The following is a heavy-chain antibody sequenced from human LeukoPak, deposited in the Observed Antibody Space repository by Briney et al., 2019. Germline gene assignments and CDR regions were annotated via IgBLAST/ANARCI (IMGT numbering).Heavy chain of an antibody. CDR2: ISSSSSYI. D-gene: IGHD3-22*01. Sequence: GGSLRLSCAASGFTYSSYSMNWVRQAPGKGLEWVSSISSSSSYIYYADSVKGRFTISRDNAKNSLYLQMNSLRAEDTAVYYCARVPYYYDSSEDYWGQGTLVTVSS. CDR1: GFTYSSYS. V-gene: IGHV3-21*01. J-gene: IGHJ4*02. CDR3: ARVPYYYDSSEDY.